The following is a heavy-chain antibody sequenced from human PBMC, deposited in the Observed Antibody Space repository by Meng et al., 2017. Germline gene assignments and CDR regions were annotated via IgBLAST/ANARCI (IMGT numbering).Heavy chain of an antibody. J-gene: IGHJ4*02. D-gene: IGHD6-13*01. CDR3: ARDRREIAAAGTLDY. CDR1: GGSISSGGYY. CDR2: IYYSGST. Sequence: LSLTCTVSGGSISSGGYYWSWIRQHPGKGLEWIGYIYYSGSTYYNPSLKSRVTISVDTSKNQFSLKLSSVTAADTAVYYCARDRREIAAAGTLDYWGQGTLVTVSS. V-gene: IGHV4-31*03.